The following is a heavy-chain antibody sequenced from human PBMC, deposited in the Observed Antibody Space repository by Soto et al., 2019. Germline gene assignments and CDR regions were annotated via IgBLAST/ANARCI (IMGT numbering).Heavy chain of an antibody. CDR2: ISTNGGST. J-gene: IGHJ4*02. V-gene: IGHV3-64D*06. Sequence: PGGSLRLSCSASGFTFSSYAMHWVRQAPGKGLEYVSSISTNGGSTHYADSVKGRFTISRDNSKNTQYLQMSSLRADDTAVYYCVKGEYYYDSSGYYPFDYCGQGTLVTV. CDR3: VKGEYYYDSSGYYPFDY. CDR1: GFTFSSYA. D-gene: IGHD3-22*01.